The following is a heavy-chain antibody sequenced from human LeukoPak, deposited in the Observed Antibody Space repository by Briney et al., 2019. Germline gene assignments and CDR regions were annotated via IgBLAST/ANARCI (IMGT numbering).Heavy chain of an antibody. Sequence: GGSLRPSCAASGFTFSNAWMSWVRQAPGKGLEWVGRIKSKTDGGTTDYAAPVKGRFTISRDDSKNTLYLQMNSLKTEDTAVYYCTTAAGPYAELDYWGQRTLVTVSS. CDR1: GFTFSNAW. CDR2: IKSKTDGGTT. J-gene: IGHJ4*02. D-gene: IGHD6-19*01. V-gene: IGHV3-15*01. CDR3: TTAAGPYAELDY.